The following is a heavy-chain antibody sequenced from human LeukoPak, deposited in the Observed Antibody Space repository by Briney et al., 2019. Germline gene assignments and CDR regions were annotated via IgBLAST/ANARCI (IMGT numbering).Heavy chain of an antibody. V-gene: IGHV4-30-2*01. D-gene: IGHD3-22*01. CDR3: ARVAMIAGDAFDI. CDR2: IYHSGST. CDR1: GGSISSGGYS. Sequence: SETLSLTCAVSGGSISSGGYSWSWLRQPPGKGLEWIGYIYHSGSTYYNPSLKSRVTISVDRSKNQFSLKLSSVAAADTAVYYCARVAMIAGDAFDIWGQGTMVTVSS. J-gene: IGHJ3*02.